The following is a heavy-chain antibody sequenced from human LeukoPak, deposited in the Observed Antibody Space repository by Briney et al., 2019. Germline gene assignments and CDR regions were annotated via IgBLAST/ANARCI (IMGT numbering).Heavy chain of an antibody. CDR1: GFTFSNCW. V-gene: IGHV3-74*03. Sequence: GGSLRLSCAASGFTFSNCWMHWVRQVPGKGLVWVSRIKEDGSRTTHADSVKGRFTISRDSAKNTLYLQMNGLRAEDTAVCYCARSLGAADDFWGQGTLLTVSS. J-gene: IGHJ4*02. CDR2: IKEDGSRT. CDR3: ARSLGAADDF. D-gene: IGHD1-26*01.